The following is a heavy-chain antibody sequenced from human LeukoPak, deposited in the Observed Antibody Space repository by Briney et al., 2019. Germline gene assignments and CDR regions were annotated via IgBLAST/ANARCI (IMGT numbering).Heavy chain of an antibody. CDR1: GGSISSGSYY. J-gene: IGHJ4*02. CDR2: LYTSGST. D-gene: IGHD3-16*01. V-gene: IGHV4-61*02. CDR3: ARDEELRD. Sequence: SQTLSLTCTVSGGSISSGSYYWSWIRQPAGKGLEWIGRLYTSGSTNYNPSLKSRVTISVDTSKNQFSLKLSSVTAADTAVYYCARDEELRDWGQGTLVTVSS.